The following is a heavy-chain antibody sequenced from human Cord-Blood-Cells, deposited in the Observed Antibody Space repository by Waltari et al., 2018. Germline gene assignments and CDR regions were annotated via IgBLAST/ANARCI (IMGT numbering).Heavy chain of an antibody. CDR3: ARGEGYDFWSGGPYYFDY. CDR2: IIPIVGTA. J-gene: IGHJ4*02. Sequence: QVQLVQSGAEVKKPGSSVKVSCKASGGTFSSYAISWVRQAPGQGVEWMGGIIPIVGTANYAQKFQGRVTITADESTSTAYMELSSLRSEDTAVYYCARGEGYDFWSGGPYYFDYWGQGTLVTVSS. D-gene: IGHD3-3*01. V-gene: IGHV1-69*01. CDR1: GGTFSSYA.